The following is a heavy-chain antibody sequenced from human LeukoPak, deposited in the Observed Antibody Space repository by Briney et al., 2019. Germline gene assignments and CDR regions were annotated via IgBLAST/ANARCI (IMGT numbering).Heavy chain of an antibody. Sequence: SETLSLTCAVYGGSFSGYYWSWLRQPPGKGLEWIGEINHRGSTKYSPSLESRVTISVDTSKNQFSLKLSSVTAADTAVYYCARRDSSGWYGTHYYYMDVWGKGTTITVSS. V-gene: IGHV4-34*01. CDR1: GGSFSGYY. CDR3: ARRDSSGWYGTHYYYMDV. J-gene: IGHJ6*03. CDR2: INHRGST. D-gene: IGHD6-19*01.